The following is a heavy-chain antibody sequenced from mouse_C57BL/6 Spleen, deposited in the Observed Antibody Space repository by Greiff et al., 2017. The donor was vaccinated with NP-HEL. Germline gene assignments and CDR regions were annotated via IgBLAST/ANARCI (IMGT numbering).Heavy chain of an antibody. CDR3: ARGHYGSSYWVAY. Sequence: QVQLQQPGAELVMPGASVKLSCKASGYTFTSYWMHWVKQRPGQGLEWIGEIDPSDSYTNYNQKFKGKSTLTVDKSSSTAYMQLSSLTSEDSAVYDCARGHYGSSYWVAYGGQGTLVTVSA. CDR1: GYTFTSYW. D-gene: IGHD1-1*01. J-gene: IGHJ3*01. V-gene: IGHV1-69*01. CDR2: IDPSDSYT.